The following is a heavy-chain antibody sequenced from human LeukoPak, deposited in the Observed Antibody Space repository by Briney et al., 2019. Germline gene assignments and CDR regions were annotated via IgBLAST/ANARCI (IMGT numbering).Heavy chain of an antibody. CDR1: SGSISSGSYY. CDR3: ARGASSSSAIGYYHYYMDV. J-gene: IGHJ6*03. Sequence: PSQTLSLTCTVSSGSISSGSYYWSWIRQPAGKGLEWIGRMYTSGSTNYNPSLKSRVTISVDTSKNQFSLKLSSVTAADTAVYYCARGASSSSAIGYYHYYMDVWGKGTTVTVSS. D-gene: IGHD6-6*01. CDR2: MYTSGST. V-gene: IGHV4-61*02.